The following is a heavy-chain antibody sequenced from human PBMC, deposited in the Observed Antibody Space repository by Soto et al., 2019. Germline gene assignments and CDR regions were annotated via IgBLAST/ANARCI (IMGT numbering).Heavy chain of an antibody. J-gene: IGHJ5*02. V-gene: IGHV1-2*04. Sequence: QVQLVQSGAEVKKPGASVKVSCKASGYTFTGYYMHWVRQAPGQGLEWMGWINPNSGGTNYAQKFQGWVTMTRDTSTSTAYMELSRLRSDATAVYYCARDPSPIGYCSSTSCSKRGGWFDPWGQGTLVTVSS. CDR3: ARDPSPIGYCSSTSCSKRGGWFDP. D-gene: IGHD2-2*01. CDR2: INPNSGGT. CDR1: GYTFTGYY.